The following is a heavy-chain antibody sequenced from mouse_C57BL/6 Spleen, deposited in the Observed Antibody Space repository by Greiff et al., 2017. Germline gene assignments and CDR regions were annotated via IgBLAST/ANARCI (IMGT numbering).Heavy chain of an antibody. J-gene: IGHJ4*01. CDR1: GYTFTSYW. Sequence: QVQLQQPGAELVKPGASVTLSCKASGYTFTSYWMQWVKQRPGQGLEWIGEIDPSDSYNNYNQKFKGKAKLTVYTTSSTAYMQLSSLTSEDSAVYYCSSGGYAMDYWGQGTSGTVSS. CDR2: IDPSDSYN. V-gene: IGHV1-50*01. CDR3: SSGGYAMDY.